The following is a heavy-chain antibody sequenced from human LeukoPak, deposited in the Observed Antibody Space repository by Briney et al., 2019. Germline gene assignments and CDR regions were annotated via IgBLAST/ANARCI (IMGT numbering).Heavy chain of an antibody. D-gene: IGHD3-10*01. J-gene: IGHJ3*02. V-gene: IGHV3-21*01. CDR3: ARGTSRGAFDI. CDR1: GFTFSSYS. Sequence: GGSLRFSCAASGFTFSSYSMNWVRQAPGKGLEWVSSISSSSYIYYADSVKGRFTISRDNAKNSLYLQMNSLRAEDTAVYYCARGTSRGAFDIWGQGTMVTVSS. CDR2: ISSSSYI.